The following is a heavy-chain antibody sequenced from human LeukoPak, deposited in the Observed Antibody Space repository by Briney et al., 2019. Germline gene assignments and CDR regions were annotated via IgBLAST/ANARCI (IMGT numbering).Heavy chain of an antibody. Sequence: GGSLRLSCTVSGFTVSSNSMSWVRQAPGKGLEWVSGISWNSGSIGYADSVKGRFTISRDNAKNSLYLQMNSPRAEDTALYYCAKDNFRLVDIVATMGFDYWGQGTLVTVSS. V-gene: IGHV3-9*01. D-gene: IGHD5-12*01. CDR1: GFTVSSNS. J-gene: IGHJ4*02. CDR3: AKDNFRLVDIVATMGFDY. CDR2: ISWNSGSI.